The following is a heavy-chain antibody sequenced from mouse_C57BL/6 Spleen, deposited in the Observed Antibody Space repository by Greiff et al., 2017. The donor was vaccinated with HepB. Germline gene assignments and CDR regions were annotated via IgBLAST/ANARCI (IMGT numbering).Heavy chain of an antibody. D-gene: IGHD1-1*01. V-gene: IGHV5-4*01. J-gene: IGHJ1*03. CDR3: ARDRHYYGSSYGYWYFDV. Sequence: EVQRVESGGGLVKPGGSLKLSCAASGFTFSSYAMSWVRQTPEKRLEWVATISDGGSYTYYPDNVKGRFTISRDNAKNNLYLQMSHLKSEDTAMYYCARDRHYYGSSYGYWYFDVWGTGTTVTVSS. CDR2: ISDGGSYT. CDR1: GFTFSSYA.